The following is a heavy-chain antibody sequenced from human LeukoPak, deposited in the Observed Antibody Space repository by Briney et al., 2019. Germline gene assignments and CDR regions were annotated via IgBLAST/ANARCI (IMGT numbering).Heavy chain of an antibody. CDR3: AKDPNGDYIGAFDS. Sequence: GGSLRLSCAASAFSFSKFALIWVRQAPGKGLEWVSAITANGGYTLYADAVKGRFTVSRDNSKNTLYLQINSLRPEDTAMYYCAKDPNGDYIGAFDSWGQGTMVTVSS. CDR2: ITANGGYT. CDR1: AFSFSKFA. D-gene: IGHD4-17*01. J-gene: IGHJ3*01. V-gene: IGHV3-23*01.